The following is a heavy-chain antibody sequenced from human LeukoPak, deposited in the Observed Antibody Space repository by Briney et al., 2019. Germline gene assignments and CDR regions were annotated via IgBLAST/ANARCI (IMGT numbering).Heavy chain of an antibody. CDR3: ARQLYGDYLFDY. J-gene: IGHJ4*02. Sequence: GGSLRLSCAASGFTFSSYAMSWVRQAPGKGLEWVSAISGSGGSTYYADSVKGRFTISRDNSKNTLYLQMNSLRAEDTAVYYCARQLYGDYLFDYWGQGTLVTVSS. CDR2: ISGSGGST. V-gene: IGHV3-23*01. D-gene: IGHD4-17*01. CDR1: GFTFSSYA.